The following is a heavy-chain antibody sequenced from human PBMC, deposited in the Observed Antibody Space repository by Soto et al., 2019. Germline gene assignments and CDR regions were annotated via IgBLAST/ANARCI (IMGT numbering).Heavy chain of an antibody. J-gene: IGHJ6*02. V-gene: IGHV1-24*01. D-gene: IGHD3-10*01. CDR2: VDPEDGET. Sequence: QVQLVQSGAEVKKPGASVKVSCKVSGYTLTELSMHWVRQAPGKGLEWMGVVDPEDGETIYAQKFQGRVTMTEDTSTDTAYMELSSLRSEDTAVYYCATDTAHYYGSGTLPGDYYYYGMDVWGQGTTVTVSS. CDR3: ATDTAHYYGSGTLPGDYYYYGMDV. CDR1: GYTLTELS.